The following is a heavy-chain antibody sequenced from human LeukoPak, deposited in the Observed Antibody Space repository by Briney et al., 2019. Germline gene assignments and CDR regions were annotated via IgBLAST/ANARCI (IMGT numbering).Heavy chain of an antibody. D-gene: IGHD1-26*01. J-gene: IGHJ4*02. CDR3: ARAKSGNYLDY. Sequence: GGSLRLSCAASGFTVSSNYMSWVRQAPGKGLEWVSIIYSGGGTFYADSVKGRFTFSRDNSKNTLYLQMNNLRAEDTAVYYCARAKSGNYLDYWGQGTLVTVSS. CDR1: GFTVSSNY. CDR2: IYSGGGT. V-gene: IGHV3-53*01.